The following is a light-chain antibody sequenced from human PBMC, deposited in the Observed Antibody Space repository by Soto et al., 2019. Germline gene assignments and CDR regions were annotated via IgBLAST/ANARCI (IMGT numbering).Light chain of an antibody. CDR1: SSDVGRYNL. J-gene: IGLJ3*02. Sequence: QSVLTQPASVSGSPGQSITISCTGTSSDVGRYNLVSWYRQHPGKAPKLMIYEVSKRPSGVSDRFSGSKSGNTASLTISGLEAEDEADYYCCSYSGSSTCWVFGGGTKLTVL. CDR2: EVS. V-gene: IGLV2-23*02. CDR3: CSYSGSSTCWV.